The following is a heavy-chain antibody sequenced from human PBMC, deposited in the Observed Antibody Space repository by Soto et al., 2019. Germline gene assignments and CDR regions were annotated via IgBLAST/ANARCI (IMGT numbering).Heavy chain of an antibody. CDR2: IYHSGGT. CDR3: AGGWTNSGSKDF. V-gene: IGHV4-4*01. J-gene: IGHJ4*02. D-gene: IGHD3-10*01. Sequence: GSMRLSCAASGFTFNSSAMSWVRQHPGRGLEWIGEIYHSGGTSYNPSLKSRVTISVDKSKNQCFLNLNSVTAADTAIYFCAGGWTNSGSKDFWGQGAQVTGSS. CDR1: GFTFNSSAM.